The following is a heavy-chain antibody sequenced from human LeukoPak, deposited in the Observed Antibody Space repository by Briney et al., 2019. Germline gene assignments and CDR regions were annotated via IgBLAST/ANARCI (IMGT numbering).Heavy chain of an antibody. V-gene: IGHV4-59*01. CDR2: IYYSGST. D-gene: IGHD3-10*01. J-gene: IGHJ2*01. CDR1: GGSISSYY. CDR3: ARDYGSPAWHFDL. Sequence: PSETLSLTCTVSGGSISSYYWSWIRQPPGKGLEWIGYIYYSGSTNYNPSLKSRVTISVDTSKNQFSLKLSSVTAADTAVYYCARDYGSPAWHFDLGGRGTLCTVSS.